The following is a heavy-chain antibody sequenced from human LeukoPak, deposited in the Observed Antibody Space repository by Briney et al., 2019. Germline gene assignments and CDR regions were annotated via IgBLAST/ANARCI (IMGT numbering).Heavy chain of an antibody. J-gene: IGHJ4*02. V-gene: IGHV5-51*01. CDR3: ARQHGSGSYYSRAIDY. Sequence: ESLKISCKGSGYTFTSYWIAWVRQMPGKGLEWMGIIYPGDSDPRYSPSFQGQVTISADKSINTAYLQWSSLKASDTAMYYCARQHGSGSYYSRAIDYWGQGTLVTVSS. D-gene: IGHD3-10*01. CDR1: GYTFTSYW. CDR2: IYPGDSDP.